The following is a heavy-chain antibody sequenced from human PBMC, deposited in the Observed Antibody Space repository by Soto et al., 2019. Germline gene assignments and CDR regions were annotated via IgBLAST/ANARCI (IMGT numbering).Heavy chain of an antibody. Sequence: QVQLVQSGAEVKKPGASVKVSCKASGYTFTSYGISWVRQAPGQGLEWMGWISAYNGNTNYAQKLQGRVTMTTDTSTSTAYMELRSLRSDDTAVYYCARVLRMITFGGVIAPPPDYWGQGTLLTVSS. CDR1: GYTFTSYG. D-gene: IGHD3-16*02. CDR3: ARVLRMITFGGVIAPPPDY. V-gene: IGHV1-18*01. CDR2: ISAYNGNT. J-gene: IGHJ4*02.